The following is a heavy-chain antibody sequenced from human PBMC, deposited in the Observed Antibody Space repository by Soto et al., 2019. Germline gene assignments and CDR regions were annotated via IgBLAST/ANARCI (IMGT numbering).Heavy chain of an antibody. J-gene: IGHJ6*03. D-gene: IGHD6-6*01. CDR3: ARGPYSSSSRPLGYMDV. Sequence: ASVKISCKACGYSLTSYDINWVRQETGQGLEWMGKMNPNSGNTGYAQKFQGRVTMTRNTSISTAYMELSSLRSEDTVVYFCARGPYSSSSRPLGYMDVWGKGTTVTVSS. CDR2: MNPNSGNT. V-gene: IGHV1-8*01. CDR1: GYSLTSYD.